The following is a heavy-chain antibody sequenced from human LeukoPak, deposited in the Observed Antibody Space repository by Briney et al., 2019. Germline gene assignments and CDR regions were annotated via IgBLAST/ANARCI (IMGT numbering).Heavy chain of an antibody. D-gene: IGHD4/OR15-4a*01. CDR3: ASLRSSDYEGFDY. CDR1: GYTFTSYY. CDR2: INPSGGRT. Sequence: ASLRVSCKASGYTFTSYYMHWVRQAPGQGLEWMGIINPSGGRTSYAQKFQGRVTMTRDTSTGTVYMELSSLRSEDTAVYYCASLRSSDYEGFDYWGQGTLVTVSS. V-gene: IGHV1-46*01. J-gene: IGHJ4*02.